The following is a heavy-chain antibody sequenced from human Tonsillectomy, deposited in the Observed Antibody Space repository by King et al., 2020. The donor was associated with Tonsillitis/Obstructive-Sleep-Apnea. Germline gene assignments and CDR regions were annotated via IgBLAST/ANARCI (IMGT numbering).Heavy chain of an antibody. D-gene: IGHD2-21*01. Sequence: QLVQSGAEVKKPGSSVKVSCKASGGTFSSYAISWVRQAPGQGLEWMGGIIPIFGTANYEQKFQGRITITADETTSTAYMELSSLRSEDTAVYYCAREFPSQNNWFDPWGQGTLVTVSS. CDR3: AREFPSQNNWFDP. J-gene: IGHJ5*02. CDR2: IIPIFGTA. V-gene: IGHV1-69*12. CDR1: GGTFSSYA.